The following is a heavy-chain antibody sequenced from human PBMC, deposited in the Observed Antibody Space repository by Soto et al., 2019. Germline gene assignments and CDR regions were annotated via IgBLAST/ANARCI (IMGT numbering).Heavy chain of an antibody. CDR2: IDNDGTSA. CDR1: VFTFSTYW. D-gene: IGHD3-10*01. Sequence: PGGSLRLSCAVSVFTFSTYWMHWVRQSPGKGLMWVPRIDNDGTSATYADTVKGRFTISRDNAENTLYLQMNSLRAEDTAVYYCVRGGSVSRVDSWGQGTLVTVSS. J-gene: IGHJ4*02. V-gene: IGHV3-74*03. CDR3: VRGGSVSRVDS.